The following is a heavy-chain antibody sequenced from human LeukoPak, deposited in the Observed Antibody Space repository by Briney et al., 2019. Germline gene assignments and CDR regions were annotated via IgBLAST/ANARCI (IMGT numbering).Heavy chain of an antibody. CDR2: INHSGST. CDR1: GGSFTGYY. Sequence: SETLSLTCAVYGGSFTGYYWSWIRQPPGKGLEWIGEINHSGSTNYNPSLKSRVTISVDTSKNQFPLKLSSVTAADTAVYYCARARYCSGGSCRSQNAAPKTFDYWGQGTLVTVSS. V-gene: IGHV4-34*01. J-gene: IGHJ4*02. D-gene: IGHD2-15*01. CDR3: ARARYCSGGSCRSQNAAPKTFDY.